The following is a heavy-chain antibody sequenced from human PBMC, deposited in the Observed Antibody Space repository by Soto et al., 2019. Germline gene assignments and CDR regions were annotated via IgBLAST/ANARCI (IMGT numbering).Heavy chain of an antibody. Sequence: QVQLVESGGGVVQPGRSLRLSCAASGFTFSSYGMHWVRQAPGKGLEWVAVISYDGSNKYYADSVKGRFTISRDNSKHTLYLQMNSLRAEDTAVYYCAKDRIFRSWGQGTLVTVSS. D-gene: IGHD2-21*01. CDR1: GFTFSSYG. CDR2: ISYDGSNK. J-gene: IGHJ4*02. CDR3: AKDRIFRS. V-gene: IGHV3-30*18.